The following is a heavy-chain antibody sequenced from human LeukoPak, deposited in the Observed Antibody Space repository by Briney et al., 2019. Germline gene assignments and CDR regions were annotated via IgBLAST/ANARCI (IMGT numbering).Heavy chain of an antibody. CDR1: GGSFSGYY. D-gene: IGHD4-17*01. CDR2: INHSGST. V-gene: IGHV4-34*01. J-gene: IGHJ4*02. CDR3: ARDSVTTPIDY. Sequence: PSETLSLTCAVYGGSFSGYYWSWIRQPPGKGLEWIGEINHSGSTNYNPSLKSRVTISVDTSKNQFSLKLSSVTAADTAVYYCARDSVTTPIDYWGQGTLVTVSS.